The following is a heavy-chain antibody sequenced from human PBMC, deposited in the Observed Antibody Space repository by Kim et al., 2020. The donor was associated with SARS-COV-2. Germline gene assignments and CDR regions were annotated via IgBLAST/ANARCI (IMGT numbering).Heavy chain of an antibody. J-gene: IGHJ5*02. CDR3: ARGGQQLSWGWFDP. D-gene: IGHD6-13*01. Sequence: AQKFQGRVTSTADKATSTSYMELSSLRSEDTAVYYCARGGQQLSWGWFDPWGQGTLVTVSS. V-gene: IGHV1-69*04.